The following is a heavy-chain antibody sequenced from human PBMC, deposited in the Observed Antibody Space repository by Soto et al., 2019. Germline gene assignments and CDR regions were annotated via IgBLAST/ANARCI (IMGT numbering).Heavy chain of an antibody. CDR2: ISTYNGNT. V-gene: IGHV1-18*01. J-gene: IGHJ4*02. CDR1: GYPFTSYT. D-gene: IGHD2-15*01. CDR3: AREETSMTGLQWWFDY. Sequence: QVQLVQSGAEVKKPGASVKVSCKASGYPFTSYTFSWVRQAPGQGLEWMGWISTYNGNTNYAQSLQGRVSLTTDTSTNTVYIELRSLRSEDTAIYYCAREETSMTGLQWWFDYWGQGTLFPVSS.